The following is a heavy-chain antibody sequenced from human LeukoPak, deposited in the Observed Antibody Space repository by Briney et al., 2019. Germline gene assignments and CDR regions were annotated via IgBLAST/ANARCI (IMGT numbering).Heavy chain of an antibody. CDR2: INSDGITT. CDR3: ARDMVAGGPDY. D-gene: IGHD6-19*01. J-gene: IGHJ4*02. CDR1: GFTFSSYW. V-gene: IGHV3-74*01. Sequence: GGSLRLSCAASGFTFSSYWMHWVRQAPGKGLVWVSRINSDGITTSYADSVKGRFTISRDNAKNTLYLQMNSLRAEDTAVYYCARDMVAGGPDYWGQGTLVTVSS.